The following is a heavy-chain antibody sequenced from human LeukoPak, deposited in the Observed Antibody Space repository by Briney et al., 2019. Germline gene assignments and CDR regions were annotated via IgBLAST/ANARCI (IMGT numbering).Heavy chain of an antibody. CDR2: IYYSGST. D-gene: IGHD3-22*01. CDR1: GGSISSSSYY. Sequence: PSETLSLTCTVSGGSISSSSYYWGWIRHPPGKGLEWIGSIYYSGSTYYNPSLKSRVTISVDTSKNQFSLKLSSVTAADTAVYYCASVERITMIVVVITGAFDIWGQGTMVTVSS. CDR3: ASVERITMIVVVITGAFDI. V-gene: IGHV4-39*01. J-gene: IGHJ3*02.